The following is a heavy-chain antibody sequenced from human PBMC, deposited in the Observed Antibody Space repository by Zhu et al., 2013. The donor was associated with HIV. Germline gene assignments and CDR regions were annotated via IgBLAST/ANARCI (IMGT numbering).Heavy chain of an antibody. CDR2: IVVGSGNT. Sequence: QLVQSGPEVKKPGTSVKVSCKASGFTFTSSAVQWVRQARGQRLEWIGWIVVGSGNTNYAQKFQERVTITRDMSTSTAYMELSSLRSEDTAVYYCAAVSGPTAAFDIWGQGTMVTVSS. V-gene: IGHV1-58*01. D-gene: IGHD4-17*01. CDR3: AAVSGPTAAFDI. CDR1: GFTFTSSA. J-gene: IGHJ3*02.